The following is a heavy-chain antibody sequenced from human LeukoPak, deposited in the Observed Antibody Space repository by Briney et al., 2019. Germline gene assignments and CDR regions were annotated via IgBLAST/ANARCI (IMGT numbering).Heavy chain of an antibody. J-gene: IGHJ4*02. CDR1: GYTFTGYY. Sequence: ASVKVSCKASGYTFTGYYMHWVRQAPGQGLEWMGWINPNSGGTNYAQKFQGRVTMTRDTSISTAYMELSRLRAEDTAVYYCAKDSRGYQDYFDYWGQGTLVTVSS. CDR3: AKDSRGYQDYFDY. V-gene: IGHV1-2*02. D-gene: IGHD3-22*01. CDR2: INPNSGGT.